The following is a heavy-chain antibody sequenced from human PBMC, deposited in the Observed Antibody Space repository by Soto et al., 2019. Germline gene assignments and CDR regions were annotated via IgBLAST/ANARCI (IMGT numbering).Heavy chain of an antibody. Sequence: GGSLRLSCAASGFTFSSYAMSWVRQAPGKGLEWVSAISGSGGSTYYADSVKGRFTISRDNSKNTLYLQMNSLRAEDTAVYYCARTPAVIHGIFDYWGQGTLVTVSS. D-gene: IGHD1-20*01. V-gene: IGHV3-23*01. CDR2: ISGSGGST. CDR3: ARTPAVIHGIFDY. CDR1: GFTFSSYA. J-gene: IGHJ4*02.